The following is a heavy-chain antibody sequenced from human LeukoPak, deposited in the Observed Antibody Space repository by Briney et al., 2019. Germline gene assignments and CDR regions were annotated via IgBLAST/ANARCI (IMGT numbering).Heavy chain of an antibody. J-gene: IGHJ5*02. Sequence: SGTLSLTCAVSGGSISSSNWWSWVRQPPGKGLEWIGEIYHSGSTYYNPSLKSRVTMSVDTSNNQFSLELSSVTAADTAIYYCAGTAPATTFGVVIVRGEIHPWGQGTLVTVSS. CDR2: IYHSGST. CDR3: AGTAPATTFGVVIVRGEIHP. CDR1: GGSISSSNW. V-gene: IGHV4-4*02. D-gene: IGHD3-3*01.